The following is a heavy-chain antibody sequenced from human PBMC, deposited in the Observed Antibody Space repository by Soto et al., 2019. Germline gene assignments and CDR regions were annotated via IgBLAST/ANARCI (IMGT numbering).Heavy chain of an antibody. CDR1: GFTFSSYW. J-gene: IGHJ4*02. CDR2: INSDGSST. D-gene: IGHD2-15*01. Sequence: EVQLVESGGGLVQPGKSLRLSCAASGFTFSSYWMHWVRQAPGKGLVWVSRINSDGSSTSYAGSVKGRFTISRDNAKNTLNLQMNTPRAEYTAEYYYVRTSLIVAAATREDYWGQGTPVTVSS. V-gene: IGHV3-74*01. CDR3: VRTSLIVAAATREDY.